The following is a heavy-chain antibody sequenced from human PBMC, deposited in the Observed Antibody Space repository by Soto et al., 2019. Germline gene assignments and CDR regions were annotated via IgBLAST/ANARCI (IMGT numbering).Heavy chain of an antibody. CDR2: ISGSGGST. CDR3: AKTTTVTRLYYFDY. D-gene: IGHD4-17*01. V-gene: IGHV3-23*01. CDR1: GFTFSSYA. Sequence: GGSLRLSCAASGFTFSSYAMSWVRQAPGKGLEWVSAISGSGGSTYYADSVKGRFTISRDNSKNTLYLQMNSLRAEDTAVYYFAKTTTVTRLYYFDYWGQGTLVTVSS. J-gene: IGHJ4*02.